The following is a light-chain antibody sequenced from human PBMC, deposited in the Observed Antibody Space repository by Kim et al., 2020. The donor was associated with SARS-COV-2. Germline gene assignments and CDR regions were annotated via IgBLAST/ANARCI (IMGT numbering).Light chain of an antibody. CDR3: LHTSNTPRT. J-gene: IGKJ4*01. V-gene: IGKV1-39*01. CDR1: IRSY. Sequence: IRSYLHWYQQKPGKAPKLLIYGASTLQSGVPSRFSGTGSGTDFSLTISSLQHEDFATYYCLHTSNTPRTFGGGTKVDIK. CDR2: GAS.